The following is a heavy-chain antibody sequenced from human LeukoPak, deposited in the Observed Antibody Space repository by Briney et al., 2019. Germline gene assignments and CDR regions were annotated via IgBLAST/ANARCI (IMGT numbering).Heavy chain of an antibody. CDR1: GGSISSYY. Sequence: SETLSLTCTVSGGSISSYYWSWLRQPPGKGLEWIGYIYYSGSTNYNPSLKSRVTISVDTSKNQFSLKLSSVTAADTAVYYCARRKGYSSGWYPSYYFDYWGQGTLVTVSS. J-gene: IGHJ4*02. CDR3: ARRKGYSSGWYPSYYFDY. D-gene: IGHD6-19*01. CDR2: IYYSGST. V-gene: IGHV4-59*08.